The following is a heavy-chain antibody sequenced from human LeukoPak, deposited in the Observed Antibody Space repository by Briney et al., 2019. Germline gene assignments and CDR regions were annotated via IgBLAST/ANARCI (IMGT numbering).Heavy chain of an antibody. V-gene: IGHV3-23*01. Sequence: PGESLRLSCAASGFTFRKYDMSWVRQAPGKGLEWVSVISGSGGTTYYADFVKGRFTISRDNSRNTLYLQMNSLRIEDTPMYYCAKQGARSAWLLTSYFDYWGQGTPVTVSS. CDR2: ISGSGGTT. CDR1: GFTFRKYD. CDR3: AKQGARSAWLLTSYFDY. J-gene: IGHJ4*02. D-gene: IGHD2-21*02.